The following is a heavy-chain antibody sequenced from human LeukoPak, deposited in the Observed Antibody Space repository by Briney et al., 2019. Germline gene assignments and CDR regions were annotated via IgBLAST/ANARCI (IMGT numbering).Heavy chain of an antibody. V-gene: IGHV4-34*01. CDR2: INHSGST. CDR1: GGSFSGYY. J-gene: IGHJ6*02. D-gene: IGHD6-6*01. Sequence: SETLSLTCAVYGGSFSGYYWSWIRQPPGKGLEWIGEINHSGSTNYNPSLKSRVTISVDTSKNQFSLELSSVTAADTAVYYCARPLSSSSFYYYYGMDVWGQGTTVTVSS. CDR3: ARPLSSSSFYYYYGMDV.